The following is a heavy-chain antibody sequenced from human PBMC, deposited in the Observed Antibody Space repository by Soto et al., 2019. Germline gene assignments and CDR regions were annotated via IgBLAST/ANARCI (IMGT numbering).Heavy chain of an antibody. J-gene: IGHJ4*02. CDR3: ARSSVAGSVFDY. D-gene: IGHD6-19*01. CDR1: GFTFSSYA. CDR2: ISGSGGST. Sequence: GGSLRLSCAASGFTFSSYAMSWVRQAPGKGLEWVSAISGSGGSTYYADSVKGRFTISRDNSKNTLYLQMNSLRAEDTAVYYCARSSVAGSVFDYWGQGTLVTVSS. V-gene: IGHV3-23*01.